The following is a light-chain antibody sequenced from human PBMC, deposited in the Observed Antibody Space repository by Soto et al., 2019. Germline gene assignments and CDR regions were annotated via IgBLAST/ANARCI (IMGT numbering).Light chain of an antibody. J-gene: IGKJ4*01. CDR3: QQYG. CDR2: GAS. Sequence: DIVLTQSPGTLSLSPGERATLSCRTSESISSEYLAWYQQRPGQAPRLLIYGASSRATGVPDRFSGSGSGTDFTLTITRLEPEDFAVYYCQQYGFGGGTKVDIK. CDR1: ESISSEY. V-gene: IGKV3-20*01.